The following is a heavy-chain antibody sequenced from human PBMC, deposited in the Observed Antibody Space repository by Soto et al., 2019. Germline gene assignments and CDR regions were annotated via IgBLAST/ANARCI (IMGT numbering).Heavy chain of an antibody. J-gene: IGHJ5*02. V-gene: IGHV4-31*03. CDR2: IYYSGST. CDR1: GGNISSGGYY. D-gene: IGHD2-2*02. Sequence: SETLSLTSTVSGGNISSGGYYWSWIRQHPGKGLEWIGYIYYSGSTYYNPSLKSRVTISVDTSKNQFSLKLSSVTAADTAVYYCARDMRGYCSSTSCYIVSPRFDPWGQGTLVTVSS. CDR3: ARDMRGYCSSTSCYIVSPRFDP.